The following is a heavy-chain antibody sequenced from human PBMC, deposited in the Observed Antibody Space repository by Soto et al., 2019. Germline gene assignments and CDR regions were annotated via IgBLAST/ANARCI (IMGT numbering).Heavy chain of an antibody. Sequence: GASVKVSCKASRDTFNSYAITWVRQAPGQGLEWMGGIIPILGTTKYAQKFQGRVTMTADESTSTAYMELSSLRSEDRAVYYCAAGGKNGYIKWGQGTQVTVYS. J-gene: IGHJ4*02. D-gene: IGHD5-12*01. CDR2: IIPILGTT. V-gene: IGHV1-69*13. CDR1: RDTFNSYA. CDR3: AAGGKNGYIK.